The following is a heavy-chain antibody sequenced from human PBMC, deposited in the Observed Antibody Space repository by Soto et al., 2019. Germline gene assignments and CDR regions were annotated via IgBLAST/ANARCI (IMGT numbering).Heavy chain of an antibody. J-gene: IGHJ3*01. D-gene: IGHD5-12*01. CDR3: ARGRGYSLIPVVDDAVDV. Sequence: ASVKVACKASGYSFTGYGINWVRQAPGQGLQWLGRITTYNGDTNYAQNFQGRVTMTTDTSTSTTYMELRSLRSDDTAVYFCARGRGYSLIPVVDDAVDVWGQGTLVTVSS. CDR2: ITTYNGDT. CDR1: GYSFTGYG. V-gene: IGHV1-18*04.